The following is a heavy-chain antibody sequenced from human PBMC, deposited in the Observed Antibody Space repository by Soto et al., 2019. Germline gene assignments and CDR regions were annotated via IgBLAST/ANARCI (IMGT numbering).Heavy chain of an antibody. D-gene: IGHD2-2*01. CDR2: ISSSGSTI. J-gene: IGHJ3*02. CDR3: ARDADGHCSSTSCYLRHAFDI. CDR1: GFTFSDYY. Sequence: GGSLRLSCAASGFTFSDYYMSWIRQAPGKGLEWVSYISSSGSTIYYADSVKGRFTISRDNAKNPLYLQMNSLRAEDTAVYYCARDADGHCSSTSCYLRHAFDIWGQGTMVTVSS. V-gene: IGHV3-11*01.